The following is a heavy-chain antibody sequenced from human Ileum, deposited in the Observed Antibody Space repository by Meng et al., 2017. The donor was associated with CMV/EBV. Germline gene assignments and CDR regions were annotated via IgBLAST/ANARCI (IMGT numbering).Heavy chain of an antibody. J-gene: IGHJ4*02. Sequence: SGGSVSGGSDHWTWIRLSPGKGLEWIGYISRSGSTNYNPALKSRLTMSIDTSKSQISLKLSFMTPADTAAYYCARARSGRYQDYFDYWGRGALVTVSS. CDR2: ISRSGST. CDR3: ARARSGRYQDYFDY. CDR1: GGSVSGGSDH. D-gene: IGHD1-26*01. V-gene: IGHV4-61*01.